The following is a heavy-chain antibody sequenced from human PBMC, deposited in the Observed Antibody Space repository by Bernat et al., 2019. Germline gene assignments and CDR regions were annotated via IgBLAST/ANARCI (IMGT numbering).Heavy chain of an antibody. CDR3: AGHEGVVPAAFDY. V-gene: IGHV4-39*01. J-gene: IGHJ4*02. CDR2: IYYSGST. D-gene: IGHD2-2*01. Sequence: QLQLQESGPGLVKPSETLSLTCTVSGGSISSSSYYWGWIRQPPGKGLEWIGSIYYSGSTYYNPFHKRRVTISVDTSKNQFSLKLSSVTAADTAVYYCAGHEGVVPAAFDYWGQGTLVTVSS. CDR1: GGSISSSSYY.